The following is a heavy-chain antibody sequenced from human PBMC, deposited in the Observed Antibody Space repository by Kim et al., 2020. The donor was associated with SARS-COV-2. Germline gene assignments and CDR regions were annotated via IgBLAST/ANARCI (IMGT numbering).Heavy chain of an antibody. Sequence: SANYNPALKSAVTISGDRSTNQFALTRSSVTAADTAVYYCASGAMTGYYDYWGEGTLVTVSS. CDR2: SA. CDR3: ASGAMTGYYDY. V-gene: IGHV4-59*09. D-gene: IGHD3-9*01. J-gene: IGHJ4*02.